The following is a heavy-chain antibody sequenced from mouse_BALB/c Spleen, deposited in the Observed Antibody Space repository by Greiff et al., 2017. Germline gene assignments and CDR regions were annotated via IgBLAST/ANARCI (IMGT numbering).Heavy chain of an antibody. Sequence: EVQLQESGGGLVKLGGSLKLSCAASGFTFSSYYMSWVRQTPEKRLELVAAINSNGGSTYYPDTVKGRFTISRDNAKNTLYLQMSSLKSEDTALYYCARRRPYGNYYAMDYWGQGTSVTVSS. CDR1: GFTFSSYY. D-gene: IGHD2-10*02. CDR2: INSNGGST. V-gene: IGHV5-6-2*01. J-gene: IGHJ4*01. CDR3: ARRRPYGNYYAMDY.